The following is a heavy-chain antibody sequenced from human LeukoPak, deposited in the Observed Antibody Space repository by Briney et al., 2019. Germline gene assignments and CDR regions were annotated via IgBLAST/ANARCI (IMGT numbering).Heavy chain of an antibody. V-gene: IGHV3-7*01. J-gene: IGHJ4*02. Sequence: GGSLRLSCAGSGFTFSSYWMSWVRQAPGKGLEWVANIKQDGSEKYYVDSVKGRFTISRDNAKNSLYLQMNSLRAEDTAVYHCVRDRDGGSFDYWGQGTLVTVSS. CDR2: IKQDGSEK. CDR1: GFTFSSYW. D-gene: IGHD4-23*01. CDR3: VRDRDGGSFDY.